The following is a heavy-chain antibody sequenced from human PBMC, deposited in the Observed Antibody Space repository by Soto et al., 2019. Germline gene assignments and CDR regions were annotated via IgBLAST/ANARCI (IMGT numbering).Heavy chain of an antibody. Sequence: QVQLVESGGGLVKPGGSLRLSCTASGFLFTDYYMSWVRQPPGKGLEWLAYIDCSSDYTNSADSVKGRFTISRDNAKNSVSLQMSNLRADDTAVYYCARDLRFSSTNYFDFWGRGTLVTVSS. CDR3: ARDLRFSSTNYFDF. CDR2: IDCSSDYT. CDR1: GFLFTDYY. J-gene: IGHJ4*02. D-gene: IGHD2-8*01. V-gene: IGHV3-11*06.